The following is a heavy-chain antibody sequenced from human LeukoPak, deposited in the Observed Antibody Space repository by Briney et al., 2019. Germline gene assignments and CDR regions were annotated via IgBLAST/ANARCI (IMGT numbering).Heavy chain of an antibody. Sequence: GGSLRLSCVASGFTFSRYDMHWVRQAPGKGLEWLAFVRFDGRETFYADSVNGRFTISRDNAKNSLYLQMNSLRAEDTAVYFCAGGRGWLVDYWGQGTRVTVSS. D-gene: IGHD3-22*01. CDR1: GFTFSRYD. V-gene: IGHV3-30*02. CDR3: AGGRGWLVDY. J-gene: IGHJ4*02. CDR2: VRFDGRET.